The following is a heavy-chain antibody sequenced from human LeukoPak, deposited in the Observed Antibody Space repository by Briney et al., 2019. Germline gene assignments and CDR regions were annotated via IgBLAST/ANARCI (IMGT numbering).Heavy chain of an antibody. CDR1: GYTLTSYY. CDR2: INPSGGST. J-gene: IGHJ4*02. CDR3: ARESSSWYGPFDY. Sequence: ASVKVSCKASGYTLTSYYMHWVRQAPGQGLEWMGIINPSGGSTSYAQKFQGRVTMTRDMSTSTVYMELSSLRSEDTAVYYCARESSSWYGPFDYWGQGTLVTVSS. D-gene: IGHD6-13*01. V-gene: IGHV1-46*01.